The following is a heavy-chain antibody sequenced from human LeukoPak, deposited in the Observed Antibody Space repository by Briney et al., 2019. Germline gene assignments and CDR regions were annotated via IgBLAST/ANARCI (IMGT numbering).Heavy chain of an antibody. D-gene: IGHD3-22*01. CDR3: AKRGVVIRVILVGFHKEAYYFDS. V-gene: IGHV3-23*01. Sequence: GGSLRLSCAVSGITLSNYGMSWVRQAPGKGLEWVAGISDSGGRTNYADSVKGRFTISRDNPKNTLYLQMNNLRAEDTAVYFCAKRGVVIRVILVGFHKEAYYFDSWGQGALVTVSS. J-gene: IGHJ4*02. CDR1: GITLSNYG. CDR2: ISDSGGRT.